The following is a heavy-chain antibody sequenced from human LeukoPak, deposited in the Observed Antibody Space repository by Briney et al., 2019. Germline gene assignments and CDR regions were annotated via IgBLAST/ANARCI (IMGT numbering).Heavy chain of an antibody. V-gene: IGHV4-39*01. CDR3: ARPNGVAAAGTRFDY. Sequence: PSETLSLTGTVSGGSISSSSNYWGWIRQPPGKGLEWIVTIYYSGSTYYKPSLKSRVTISVDTSKNQISLKLSSVTAADTAVYYCARPNGVAAAGTRFDYWGQGTLVTVSS. CDR1: GGSISSSSNY. J-gene: IGHJ4*02. CDR2: IYYSGST. D-gene: IGHD6-13*01.